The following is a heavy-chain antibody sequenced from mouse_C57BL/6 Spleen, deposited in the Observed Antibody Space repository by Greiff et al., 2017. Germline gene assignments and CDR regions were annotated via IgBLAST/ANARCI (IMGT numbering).Heavy chain of an antibody. V-gene: IGHV1-55*01. CDR2: IYPGSGST. J-gene: IGHJ2*01. CDR1: GYTFTSYW. D-gene: IGHD1-1*01. Sequence: QVQLQQPGAELVKPGASVKMSCKASGYTFTSYWITWVKQRPGQGLEWIGDIYPGSGSTNYNEKFKSKATLTVDTSSSTAYMQLSSLTSEDSAVYDCARGVYYYGSSFDYWGQGTTLTVSS. CDR3: ARGVYYYGSSFDY.